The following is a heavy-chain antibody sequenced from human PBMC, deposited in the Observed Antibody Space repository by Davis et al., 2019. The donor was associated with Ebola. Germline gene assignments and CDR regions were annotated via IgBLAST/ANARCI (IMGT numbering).Heavy chain of an antibody. V-gene: IGHV4-39*07. Sequence: SETLSLTCTVSAGSISSSSYYWGWIRQPPGKGLEWTGSIYYTGSTYYNPSLKSRVTISVDTSKNQFSLKLSSVTAADTAVYYCARAAGEAFYYCYGMDVWGQGTTVTVSS. CDR1: AGSISSSSYY. CDR3: ARAAGEAFYYCYGMDV. D-gene: IGHD3-10*01. J-gene: IGHJ6*02. CDR2: IYYTGST.